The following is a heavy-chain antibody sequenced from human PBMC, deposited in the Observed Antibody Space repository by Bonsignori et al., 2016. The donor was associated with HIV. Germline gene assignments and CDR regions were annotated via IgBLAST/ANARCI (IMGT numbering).Heavy chain of an antibody. CDR2: IYYSGST. V-gene: IGHV4-59*01. D-gene: IGHD3-3*01. J-gene: IGHJ3*01. CDR1: GGSISSYY. Sequence: SETLSLTCTVSGGSISSYYWSWIRQPPGKGLEWIGYIYYSGSTSYNPSLKSRVTISVDTSKNHFSLRLSSVTAADTAIYYCARDMTYYDFWSAPRDAFDVWGRGTMVTVSS. CDR3: ARDMTYYDFWSAPRDAFDV.